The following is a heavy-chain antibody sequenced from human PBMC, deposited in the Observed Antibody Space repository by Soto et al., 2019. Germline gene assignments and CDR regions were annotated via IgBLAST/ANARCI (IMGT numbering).Heavy chain of an antibody. CDR3: ARGGLRFLEWIAYGMDV. CDR2: ISYDGSNK. V-gene: IGHV3-30-3*01. Sequence: QVQLVESGGGVVQPGRSLRLSCAASGFTFSSYAMHWVRQAPGKGLEWVAVISYDGSNKYYADSVKGRFTISRDNSKNRLYLQMNGLRAEDTAVDYCARGGLRFLEWIAYGMDVWGQGATVTVSS. J-gene: IGHJ6*02. CDR1: GFTFSSYA. D-gene: IGHD3-3*01.